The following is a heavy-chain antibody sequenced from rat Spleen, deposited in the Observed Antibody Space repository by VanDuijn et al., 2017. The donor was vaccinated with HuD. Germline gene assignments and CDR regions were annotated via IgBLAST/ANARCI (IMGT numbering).Heavy chain of an antibody. CDR3: ARHPTYYGFDGDWLAC. V-gene: IGHV5-17*01. Sequence: EVQLVESGGGLVQPGRSLKLSCAASGFIFSDYTMAWVRQAPKKGLEWVATIIYDGSRTYYRDSVKGRFTISRDNAKSTLYLQMDSLRSEDTATYYCARHPTYYGFDGDWLACWGQGTLVTVSS. J-gene: IGHJ3*01. CDR1: GFIFSDYT. D-gene: IGHD1-9*01. CDR2: IIYDGSRT.